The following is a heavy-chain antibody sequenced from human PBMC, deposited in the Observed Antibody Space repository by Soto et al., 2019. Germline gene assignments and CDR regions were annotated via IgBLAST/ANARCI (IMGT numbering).Heavy chain of an antibody. D-gene: IGHD2-15*01. CDR1: GCTLSSYT. V-gene: IGHV1-69*04. CDR3: ARDKGYCSDTSCPDFYY. J-gene: IGHJ4*02. CDR2: VIPNLGVT. Sequence: SVKVSCKASGCTLSSYTFSWARQAPGQGLEWMGRVIPNLGVTNYAKKFQGRFTIVVDTSTSTAYMELNSLRYEDTAVYYCARDKGYCSDTSCPDFYYWGQGTLVTVSS.